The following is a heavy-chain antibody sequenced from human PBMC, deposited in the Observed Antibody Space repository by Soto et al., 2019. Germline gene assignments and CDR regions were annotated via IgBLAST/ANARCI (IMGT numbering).Heavy chain of an antibody. CDR2: INAGNGNT. D-gene: IGHD3-10*01. CDR3: ARGWGRGLGGSGPYDDY. V-gene: IGHV1-3*01. CDR1: GYTFTSYA. J-gene: IGHJ4*02. Sequence: VASVKVSCKASGYTFTSYAMHWVRQAPGQRLEWMGWINAGNGNTKYSQKFQGRVTITRDTSASTAYMELSSLRSEDTAVYYCARGWGRGLGGSGPYDDYWGQGTLVTVSS.